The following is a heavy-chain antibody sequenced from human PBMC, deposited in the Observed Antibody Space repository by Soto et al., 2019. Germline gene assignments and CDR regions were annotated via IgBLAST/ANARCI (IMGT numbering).Heavy chain of an antibody. CDR3: ARLDIVATTPYYGMDV. CDR1: GYSFTNYW. J-gene: IGHJ6*02. CDR2: IFPGDSDT. Sequence: CKGSGYSFTNYWIGWVRQKPGKGLEWMGTIFPGDSDTRYSPSFQGQVTISADKSISTAYLQWSSLKASDTAMYYCARLDIVATTPYYGMDVWGQGTTVTVSS. V-gene: IGHV5-51*01. D-gene: IGHD5-12*01.